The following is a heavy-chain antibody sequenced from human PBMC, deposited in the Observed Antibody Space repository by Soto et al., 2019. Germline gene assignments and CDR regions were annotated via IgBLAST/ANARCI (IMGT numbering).Heavy chain of an antibody. CDR2: ISGTGDSS. Sequence: GGSLRLSCAASGFTFGSYAMSWVRQAPGKGLEWVSLISGTGDSSEYANSVKGRFTTSRDYSKTTVFLQMNSLRAEDTAVYFCAKDNGNYGSGSFSHWGQGTLVTVSS. CDR3: AKDNGNYGSGSFSH. J-gene: IGHJ4*02. V-gene: IGHV3-23*01. CDR1: GFTFGSYA. D-gene: IGHD3-10*01.